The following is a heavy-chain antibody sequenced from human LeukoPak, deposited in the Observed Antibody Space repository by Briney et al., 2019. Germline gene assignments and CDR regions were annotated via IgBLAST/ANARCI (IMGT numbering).Heavy chain of an antibody. D-gene: IGHD1-7*01. CDR1: GGTFSSYA. V-gene: IGHV1-69*05. CDR3: ARGVGELPYYYYMDV. J-gene: IGHJ6*03. Sequence: ASVKVSCKASGGTFSSYAISWVRQAPGQGLEWMGGIIPIFGTANYAQKFQGRVTITTDESTSTAYMELSSLRSEDTAVYYCARGVGELPYYYYMDVWAKGPRSPSP. CDR2: IIPIFGTA.